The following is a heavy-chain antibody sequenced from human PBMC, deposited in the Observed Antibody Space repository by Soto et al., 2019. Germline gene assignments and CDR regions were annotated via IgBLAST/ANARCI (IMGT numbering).Heavy chain of an antibody. CDR3: ARDIRVLRFLEWLLRVCTPPPLDY. V-gene: IGHV3-30-3*01. Sequence: QVQLVESGGGVVQPGRSLRLSCAASGFTFSSYAMHWVRQAPGKGLEWVAVISCDGSNKYYADSVKGRFTISRDNSKNTMYQQMNSLRAEDTAVYYCARDIRVLRFLEWLLRVCTPPPLDYGGQGTLVTVSS. CDR2: ISCDGSNK. D-gene: IGHD3-3*01. J-gene: IGHJ4*02. CDR1: GFTFSSYA.